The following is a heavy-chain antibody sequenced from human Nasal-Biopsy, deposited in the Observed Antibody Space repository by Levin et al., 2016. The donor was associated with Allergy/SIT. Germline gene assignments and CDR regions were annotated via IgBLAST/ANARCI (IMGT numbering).Heavy chain of an antibody. V-gene: IGHV3-20*04. Sequence: GSLRLSCSGSGFTFEHHGMHWVRQVPGKGLEWVAGISWNGNSIGYGDSVMGRFTISRDDANNSVHLQMNALGGGDTAIYYCAGGLDTFDYWGQGALVTVSS. CDR3: AGGLDTFDY. J-gene: IGHJ4*02. CDR2: ISWNGNSI. D-gene: IGHD3/OR15-3a*01. CDR1: GFTFEHHG.